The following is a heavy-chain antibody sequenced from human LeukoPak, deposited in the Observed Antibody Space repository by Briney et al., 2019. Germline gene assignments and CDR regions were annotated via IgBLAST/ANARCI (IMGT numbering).Heavy chain of an antibody. CDR1: GGSFRGYY. D-gene: IGHD1-1*01. CDR2: INHSGST. V-gene: IGHV4-34*01. CDR3: ARGISRFRYPRYLNYFDY. Sequence: PSETLSLTCAVYGGSFRGYYWSWIRQPPGKGLEWIGEINHSGSTNYNPSLKSRVTISVGTSKNQFSLKLSSVTAADTAGYYCARGISRFRYPRYLNYFDYWGQGTLVTVSS. J-gene: IGHJ4*02.